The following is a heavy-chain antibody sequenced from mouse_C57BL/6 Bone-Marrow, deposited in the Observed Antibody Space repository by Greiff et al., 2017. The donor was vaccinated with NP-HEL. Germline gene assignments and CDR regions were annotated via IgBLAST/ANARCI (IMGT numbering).Heavy chain of an antibody. CDR1: GYTFTSYW. J-gene: IGHJ4*01. D-gene: IGHD1-1*01. CDR3: ARAVVADAMDY. V-gene: IGHV1-52*01. CDR2: IDPSDSET. Sequence: QVQLQQPGAELVRPGSSVKLSCKASGYTFTSYWMHWVKKRPIQGLEWIGNIDPSDSETHYNQKFKDKATLTVDKSSSTAYMQLSSLTSEDSAVYYCARAVVADAMDYWGQGTSVTVSS.